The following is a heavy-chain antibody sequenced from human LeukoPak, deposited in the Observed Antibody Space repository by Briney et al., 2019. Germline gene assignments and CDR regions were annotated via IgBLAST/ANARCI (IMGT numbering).Heavy chain of an antibody. CDR2: ISSSSTII. CDR1: GFTFSHYS. V-gene: IGHV3-48*02. CDR3: AKAPVGGYSYGSSFDY. D-gene: IGHD5-18*01. J-gene: IGHJ4*02. Sequence: GGSLRLSCAASGFTFSHYSMNWVRQPPGKGLEWVSYISSSSTIIYYADSVKGRFTISRDNAKNSLYLQMNSLRDEDTAVYYCAKAPVGGYSYGSSFDYWRQGTLVTAS.